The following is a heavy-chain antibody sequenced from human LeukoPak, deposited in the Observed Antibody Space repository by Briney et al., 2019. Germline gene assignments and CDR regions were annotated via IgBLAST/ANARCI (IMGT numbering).Heavy chain of an antibody. Sequence: SETLSLTCTVSGGSISSYYWSWIRQSPGKGLEWIGYIYYRGNTNYNPSLKSRVTIFLDTSKNQFSLKLSSVIAADTAVYYCARSGSGSYDPVDYWGQGTLVTVSS. CDR2: IYYRGNT. CDR3: ARSGSGSYDPVDY. CDR1: GGSISSYY. J-gene: IGHJ4*02. V-gene: IGHV4-59*01. D-gene: IGHD3-10*01.